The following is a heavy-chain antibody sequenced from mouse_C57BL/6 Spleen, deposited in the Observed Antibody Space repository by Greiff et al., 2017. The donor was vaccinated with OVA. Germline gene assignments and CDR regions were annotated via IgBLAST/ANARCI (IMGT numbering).Heavy chain of an antibody. J-gene: IGHJ2*01. CDR2: FYPGSGSI. Sequence: QVQLQQSGAELVKPGASVKLSCKASGYTFTEYTIHWVKQRSGQGLEWIGWFYPGSGSIKYNEKFKDKATLTADKSSSTVYMELSRLTSEDSAVYFCARHETYYYGSSYYYFDYWGQGTTLTVSS. CDR3: ARHETYYYGSSYYYFDY. CDR1: GYTFTEYT. D-gene: IGHD1-1*01. V-gene: IGHV1-62-2*01.